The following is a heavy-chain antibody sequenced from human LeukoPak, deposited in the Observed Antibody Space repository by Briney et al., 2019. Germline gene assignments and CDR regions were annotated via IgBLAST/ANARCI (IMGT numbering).Heavy chain of an antibody. CDR1: GFIFSDYW. J-gene: IGHJ4*02. CDR3: ARAPGHMGFFDY. D-gene: IGHD2-21*01. CDR2: IKQDGSEK. Sequence: GGSLRLSCATSGFIFSDYWMSWVRQAPGKGLEWVANIKQDGSEKYYVDSVKGRFSISRDNAKNSLFLQMNSLRAEDTAVYYCARAPGHMGFFDYWGQGSLVTVSS. V-gene: IGHV3-7*01.